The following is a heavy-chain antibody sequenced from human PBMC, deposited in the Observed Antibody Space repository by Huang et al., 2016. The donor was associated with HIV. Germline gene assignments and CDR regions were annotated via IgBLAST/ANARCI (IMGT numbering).Heavy chain of an antibody. CDR3: ATVYRRFRNHDSGDYYFDY. D-gene: IGHD3-22*01. CDR2: FVPEDGET. V-gene: IGHV1-24*01. CDR1: GYTLTELS. Sequence: QVQLVQSGAEVKKPGASVKVSCKVSGYTLTELSMHWVRQAPGNGLEWVVGFVPEDGETIDAQKFQGRVTRTEDTSTDTAYMERSSLRSEDTAVYYCATVYRRFRNHDSGDYYFDYWDQGTLVTVSS. J-gene: IGHJ4*02.